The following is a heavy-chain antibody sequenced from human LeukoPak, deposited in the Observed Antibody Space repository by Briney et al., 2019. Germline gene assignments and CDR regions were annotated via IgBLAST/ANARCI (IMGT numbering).Heavy chain of an antibody. Sequence: GGSLRLSCAASGFTFSSYSMNWVRQAPGKGLEWVSVISDGGTGIYYADSVKGRFTISRDNSKNTLYLQMNSLRAEDTAVYYCAKGGVPAAEMAPDDAFDIWGQGTMVTVSS. CDR2: ISDGGTGI. J-gene: IGHJ3*02. CDR1: GFTFSSYS. CDR3: AKGGVPAAEMAPDDAFDI. V-gene: IGHV3-23*01. D-gene: IGHD2-2*01.